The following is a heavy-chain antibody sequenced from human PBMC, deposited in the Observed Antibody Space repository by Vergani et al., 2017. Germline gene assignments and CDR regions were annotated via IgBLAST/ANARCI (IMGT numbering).Heavy chain of an antibody. CDR2: IRYDGSSE. J-gene: IGHJ6*02. Sequence: QVQILQSGGGVVQPGGSLRLSCTLSGFTLNTYGIHWVCQAPGKGLEWVSFIRYDGSSEYYGDSVTGRFTISRDKSQHTVNLKMNSLGTEDTDVYFCANSLMGGKVGVAYLGLYVWGRETKDTVSS. CDR3: ANSLMGGKVGVAYLGLYV. D-gene: IGHD2-21*01. CDR1: GFTLNTYG. V-gene: IGHV3-30*02.